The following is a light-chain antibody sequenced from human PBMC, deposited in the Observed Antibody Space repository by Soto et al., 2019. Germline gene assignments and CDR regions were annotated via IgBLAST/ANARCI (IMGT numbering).Light chain of an antibody. CDR3: QLCDTYWA. J-gene: IGKJ1*01. CDR2: DAS. V-gene: IGKV1-5*01. Sequence: DIQMTQSPSTLSASLGDRVTITCRASRNIVRRLAWYQQKPGKAPRLLIYDASTLETGVPSRCSGGGSGTEFTLTISSLQPDDNATYYVQLCDTYWAFGQGTKVEVE. CDR1: RNIVRR.